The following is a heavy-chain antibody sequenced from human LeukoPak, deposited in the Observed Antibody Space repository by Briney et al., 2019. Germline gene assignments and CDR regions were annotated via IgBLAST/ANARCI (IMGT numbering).Heavy chain of an antibody. CDR1: GYSFTSYW. Sequence: GESLKISCKGSGYSFTSYWIGWVRQMPGKGLEWMGIIYPGDSDTRYSPSFQGQVTISADKPISTAYLQWSSLKASDTAMYYCARISRDGYNAYYYYYMDVWGKGTTVTVSS. D-gene: IGHD5-24*01. CDR2: IYPGDSDT. J-gene: IGHJ6*03. CDR3: ARISRDGYNAYYYYYMDV. V-gene: IGHV5-51*04.